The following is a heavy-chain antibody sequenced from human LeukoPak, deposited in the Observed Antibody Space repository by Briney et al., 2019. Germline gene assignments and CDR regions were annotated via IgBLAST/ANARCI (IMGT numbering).Heavy chain of an antibody. V-gene: IGHV3-33*06. CDR3: AKDRKAFIRGFDY. CDR2: IWYDGSNK. CDR1: GFTFSSYG. J-gene: IGHJ4*02. Sequence: PGRSLRLSCAASGFTFSSYGMHWVRQAPGKGLEWVAVIWYDGSNKYYADSVKGRFTISRDNSKNTLYLQVNSLRAEDTAVYYCAKDRKAFIRGFDYWGQGTLVTVSS. D-gene: IGHD2/OR15-2a*01.